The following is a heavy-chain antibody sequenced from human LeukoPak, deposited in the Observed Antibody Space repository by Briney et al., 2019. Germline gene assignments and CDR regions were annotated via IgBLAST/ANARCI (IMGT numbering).Heavy chain of an antibody. CDR3: ATDIVVVPAASPSDY. D-gene: IGHD2-2*01. CDR2: ISAYNGNT. Sequence: ASVKVSCKASGYTFTSYGISWVRQAPGQGLEWMGWISAYNGNTNYAQKLQGRVTMTTDTSTSTAYMELRSLRSGDTAVYYCATDIVVVPAASPSDYWGQGTLVTVSS. CDR1: GYTFTSYG. J-gene: IGHJ4*02. V-gene: IGHV1-18*01.